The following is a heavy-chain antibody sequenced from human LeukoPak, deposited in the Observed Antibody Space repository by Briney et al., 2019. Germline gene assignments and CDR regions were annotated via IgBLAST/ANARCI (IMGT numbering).Heavy chain of an antibody. Sequence: SGGSLTLSCAASGFTFSSYHINWVRQSPGKGLEWVSAISGSGGSTYYADSVKGRFTISRDNSKNTLYLQMNSLRAEDTAVYYCAKDWVGCSGGSCYLDYWGQGTLVTVSS. J-gene: IGHJ4*02. D-gene: IGHD2-15*01. CDR1: GFTFSSYH. V-gene: IGHV3-23*01. CDR2: ISGSGGST. CDR3: AKDWVGCSGGSCYLDY.